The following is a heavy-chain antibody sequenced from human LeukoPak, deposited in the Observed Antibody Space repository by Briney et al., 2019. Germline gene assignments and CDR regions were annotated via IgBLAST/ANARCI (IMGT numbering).Heavy chain of an antibody. D-gene: IGHD3-16*01. J-gene: IGHJ4*02. V-gene: IGHV5-51*01. CDR2: ICPGDSDT. Sequence: GESLKISCKGSGYSFTSYCIVWVRQMPGRGLEWMGIICPGDSDTRYSPSFQGQVTISADKSISTAFLQWSSLKASDTAMYYCARHSYATDYWGQGTLVTVSS. CDR1: GYSFTSYC. CDR3: ARHSYATDY.